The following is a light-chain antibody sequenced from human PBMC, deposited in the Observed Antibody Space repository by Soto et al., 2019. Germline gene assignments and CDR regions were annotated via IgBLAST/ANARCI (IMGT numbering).Light chain of an antibody. V-gene: IGKV3-20*01. CDR3: QQYGSSPFT. Sequence: EIVLTQSPGTLALSPGERATLSCRASQSVNNNYLTWYQQKRGQAPTLLIHGASSRATGIPDRFSGSGSGTNLTLTISRLEPEAFAVDYCQQYGSSPFTFGPGTRVGIK. CDR1: QSVNNNY. CDR2: GAS. J-gene: IGKJ3*01.